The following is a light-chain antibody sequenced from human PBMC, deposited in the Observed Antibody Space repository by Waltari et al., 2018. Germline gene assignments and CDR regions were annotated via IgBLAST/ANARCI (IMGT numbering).Light chain of an antibody. CDR1: HSDVGFYNY. V-gene: IGLV2-14*01. Sequence: QPALTQPASVSWSPGQSITISCTGTHSDVGFYNYVSWYQQHPGKAPKLMIYDVSERPSGVSNRFSGSKSGNTASLTISGLQAEDEADYYCNSYAGSSSWVFGGGTKLTVL. CDR3: NSYAGSSSWV. CDR2: DVS. J-gene: IGLJ3*02.